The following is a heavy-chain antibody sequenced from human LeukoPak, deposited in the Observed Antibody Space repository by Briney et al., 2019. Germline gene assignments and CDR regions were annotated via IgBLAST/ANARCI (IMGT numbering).Heavy chain of an antibody. D-gene: IGHD5-24*01. Sequence: ASVKVSCKASGYTFTSYDINWVRQATGQGLEWMGWMNPNSGNTGYAQKFQGRVTKTRNTSISTAYMKLSSLRSEDTAVYYCARWRRDGYNFAFDIWGQGTMVTVSS. CDR3: ARWRRDGYNFAFDI. CDR2: MNPNSGNT. CDR1: GYTFTSYD. V-gene: IGHV1-8*01. J-gene: IGHJ3*02.